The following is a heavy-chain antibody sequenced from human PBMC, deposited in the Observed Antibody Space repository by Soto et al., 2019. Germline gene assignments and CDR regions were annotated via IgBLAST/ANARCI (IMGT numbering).Heavy chain of an antibody. V-gene: IGHV4-30-2*02. J-gene: IGHJ4*02. D-gene: IGHD5-12*01. Sequence: SETLSLTCAVSGGSISSGGYSWSWIRQPPGKGLEWIGYIYHSGSTYYNPSLKSRVTISVDKSTSTAYMELSSLRSEDTAVYNCASRGYSGSSNLDYWGQGTLVTVSS. CDR3: ASRGYSGSSNLDY. CDR2: IYHSGST. CDR1: GGSISSGGYS.